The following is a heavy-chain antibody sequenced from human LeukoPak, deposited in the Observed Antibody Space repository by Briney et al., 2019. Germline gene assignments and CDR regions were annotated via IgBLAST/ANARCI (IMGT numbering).Heavy chain of an antibody. V-gene: IGHV3-15*01. J-gene: IGHJ4*02. D-gene: IGHD2-2*01. CDR3: STAGDIVVVPAVPFYFDY. Sequence: PGGSLRLSCAASGFTFTNAWMGWVRQAPGKGLEWVGRIKSKIDGETIEYATPVKGRFTISRDDSKSMVYLQMNSLKTDDTALYYCSTAGDIVVVPAVPFYFDYWRQGT. CDR2: IKSKIDGETI. CDR1: GFTFTNAW.